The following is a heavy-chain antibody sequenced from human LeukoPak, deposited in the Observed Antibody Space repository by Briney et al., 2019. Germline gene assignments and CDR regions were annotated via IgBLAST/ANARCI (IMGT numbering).Heavy chain of an antibody. CDR1: GYTFTGYY. V-gene: IGHV1-2*06. CDR3: ARVHDFWSGYCVLDV. J-gene: IGHJ6*02. CDR2: INPNSGGT. Sequence: ASVKVSCKASGYTFTGYYMHWVRQAPGQGLEWMGRINPNSGGTNYAQKFQGRVTMTRDTSISTAYMELSRLRSDDTAVYYCARVHDFWSGYCVLDVWGQGTTVTVSS. D-gene: IGHD3-3*01.